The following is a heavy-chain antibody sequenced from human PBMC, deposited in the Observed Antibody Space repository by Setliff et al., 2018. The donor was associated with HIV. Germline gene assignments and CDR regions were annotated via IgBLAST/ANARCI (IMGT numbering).Heavy chain of an antibody. CDR1: GVTLDTSG. D-gene: IGHD1-26*01. V-gene: IGHV3-23*01. CDR2: FTGGYA. Sequence: GGSLRLSCEVSGVTLDTSGIHWVRQAPGMGFEWVSSFTGGYAYYADSVRGRFSISRDNFKNMLYLQMNSLRAEDTAVYYCATENSGSYCFDYWGQGTLVTVSS. CDR3: ATENSGSYCFDY. J-gene: IGHJ4*02.